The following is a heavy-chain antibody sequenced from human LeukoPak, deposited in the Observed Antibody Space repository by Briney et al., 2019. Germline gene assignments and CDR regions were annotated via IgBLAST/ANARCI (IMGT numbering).Heavy chain of an antibody. CDR1: GFTFDDYA. J-gene: IGHJ6*03. D-gene: IGHD5-12*01. Sequence: GGSLRLSCAASGFTFDDYAMHWVRQAPGKGLEWVSLISWDGGSTYYADSVKGRFTISRDNSKNSLYLQMNSLRAEDTALYYCAKDGGGLRLRGIRFYYYYYMDVWGKGTTVTVSS. CDR3: AKDGGGLRLRGIRFYYYYYMDV. V-gene: IGHV3-43D*03. CDR2: ISWDGGST.